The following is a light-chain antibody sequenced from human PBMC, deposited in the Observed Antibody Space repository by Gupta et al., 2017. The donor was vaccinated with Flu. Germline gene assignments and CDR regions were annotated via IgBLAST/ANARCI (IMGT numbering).Light chain of an antibody. Sequence: ETATLSFRTGQIVAESLAWYQQKPGQAPRLLIYDASKRAAGIPDRFSASGSGTDFALTITQLEPADFAVYSCLQRTSWPRFAFGPGTKV. CDR3: LQRTSWPRFA. V-gene: IGKV3-11*01. CDR2: DAS. J-gene: IGKJ3*01. CDR1: QIVAES.